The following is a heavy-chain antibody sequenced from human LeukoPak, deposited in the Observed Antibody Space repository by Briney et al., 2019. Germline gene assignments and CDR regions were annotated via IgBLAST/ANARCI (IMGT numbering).Heavy chain of an antibody. Sequence: SSETLSLTCTVSGGSISSYYWTWIRQPPGKALEWIGYIYYSGRTSYNPSLKSRVTMSVDTSKNQFSLKLSSVTAADTAVYYCARDGNPWNLDVWGRGTLVTVSS. J-gene: IGHJ2*01. CDR3: ARDGNPWNLDV. CDR1: GGSISSYY. V-gene: IGHV4-59*01. D-gene: IGHD1-14*01. CDR2: IYYSGRT.